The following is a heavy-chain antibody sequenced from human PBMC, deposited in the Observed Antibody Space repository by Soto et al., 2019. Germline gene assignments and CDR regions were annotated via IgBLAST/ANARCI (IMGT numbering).Heavy chain of an antibody. D-gene: IGHD3-10*01. CDR2: ISAYNGNT. V-gene: IGHV1-18*01. CDR3: ARVRAQLWYFDY. CDR1: GYTFTSYG. Sequence: ASVKVSCKASGYTFTSYGISWVRQAPGQGLEWMGWISAYNGNTNYAQKLQGRVTMTTDTSTSTAYMELRSLRSDDTAVYYCARVRAQLWYFDYWGQGAVVTVSS. J-gene: IGHJ4*02.